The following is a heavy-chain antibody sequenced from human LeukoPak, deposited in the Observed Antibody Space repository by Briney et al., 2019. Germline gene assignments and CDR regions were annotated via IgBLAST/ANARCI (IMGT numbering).Heavy chain of an antibody. D-gene: IGHD7-27*01. V-gene: IGHV3-21*01. CDR2: ISSSSSYI. Sequence: GGSLRLSCVVSGMTLSNYAMSWVRQAPGKGLEWVSSISSSSSYIYYADSVKGRFTISRDNAKKSLYLQMNSLRAEDTAVYYCYGLTGTNPDYWGQGTLVTVSS. CDR3: YGLTGTNPDY. J-gene: IGHJ4*02. CDR1: GMTLSNYA.